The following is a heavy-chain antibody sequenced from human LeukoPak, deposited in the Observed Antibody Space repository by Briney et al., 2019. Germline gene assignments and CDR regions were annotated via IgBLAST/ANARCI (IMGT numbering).Heavy chain of an antibody. Sequence: ASVKVSCKASGYTFTVYFIHWVRQAPGQGLEWMGRINPNSGATDYAQKFQGRVTMTRDTSIRTAYMELSSLKSDDTAVYYCAKIGSSHDFDYWGQGTLITVSS. CDR3: AKIGSSHDFDY. V-gene: IGHV1-2*06. D-gene: IGHD1-26*01. J-gene: IGHJ4*02. CDR2: INPNSGAT. CDR1: GYTFTVYF.